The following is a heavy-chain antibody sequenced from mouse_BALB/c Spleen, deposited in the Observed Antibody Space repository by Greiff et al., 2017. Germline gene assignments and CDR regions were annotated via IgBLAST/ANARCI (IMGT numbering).Heavy chain of an antibody. D-gene: IGHD2-12*01. CDR2: ISSGGST. CDR3: ARGRELRRGFDD. CDR1: GFTFSSYA. V-gene: IGHV5-6-5*01. Sequence: EVKVIESGGGLVKPGGSLKLSCAASGFTFSSYAMSWVRQTPEKRLEWVASISSGGSTYYPDSVMGRFTISRDNARNILYLQMSSLRSEDTAMYYCARGRELRRGFDDWGQGTTRTVSS. J-gene: IGHJ2*01.